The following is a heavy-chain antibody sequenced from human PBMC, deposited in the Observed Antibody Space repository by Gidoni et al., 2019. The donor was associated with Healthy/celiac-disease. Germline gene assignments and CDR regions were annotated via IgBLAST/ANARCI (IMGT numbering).Heavy chain of an antibody. V-gene: IGHV3-53*01. CDR2: IYGGGST. Sequence: ELQLVESGGGLTQPGGSLRPYCAASGFTVSSNYMSWVRQAPGKWLEWVSVIYGGGSTYYADSVKGRFTISRDNSKNTLYVQMDSLRAEDTAVYYCAREGGNQKGALDIWGQGTMVTVSS. CDR1: GFTVSSNY. CDR3: AREGGNQKGALDI. D-gene: IGHD1-26*01. J-gene: IGHJ3*02.